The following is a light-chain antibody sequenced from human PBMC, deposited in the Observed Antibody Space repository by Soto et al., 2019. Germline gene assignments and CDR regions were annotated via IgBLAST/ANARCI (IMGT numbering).Light chain of an antibody. V-gene: IGLV2-14*01. J-gene: IGLJ2*01. Sequence: QSVLTQPASVSGSPGQSITISCTGTSSDVGGYNYVSWYQQHPGKAPKLMIYEVSNRPSGVSNRFSGSKSGNTASLTISGLQAEDEADYYCSSYTSSSTLGGVFGGGPKLTVL. CDR2: EVS. CDR1: SSDVGGYNY. CDR3: SSYTSSSTLGGV.